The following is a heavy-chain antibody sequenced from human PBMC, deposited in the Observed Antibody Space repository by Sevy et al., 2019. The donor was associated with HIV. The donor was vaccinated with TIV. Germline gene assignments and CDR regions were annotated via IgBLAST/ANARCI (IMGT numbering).Heavy chain of an antibody. Sequence: QSQNLSLTCTVSGDSVTTNTYFWGWIRQPPGKGLEWLGSMSNSGSTYYNPSLKSRVTISIDTSKNQFSLRLTSVTAADTAVYYCARETKGYQVLMHWFDSWGQGTLVTVSS. CDR2: MSNSGST. D-gene: IGHD2-2*01. CDR3: ARETKGYQVLMHWFDS. CDR1: GDSVTTNTYF. J-gene: IGHJ5*01. V-gene: IGHV4-39*02.